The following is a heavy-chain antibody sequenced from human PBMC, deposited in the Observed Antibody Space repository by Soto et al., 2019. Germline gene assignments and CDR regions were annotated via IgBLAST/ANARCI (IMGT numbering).Heavy chain of an antibody. CDR1: GFTFSSYA. J-gene: IGHJ4*02. Sequence: QVQLVESGGGVVQPGRSLRLSCAASGFTFSSYAMHWVRQAPGKGLEWVAVISYDGSNKYYADSVKGRFTISRDNSKNTLYLQMNSLRAEDTAVYYCARDPGSPKDYGDYTDYWGQGTLVSVSS. V-gene: IGHV3-30-3*01. D-gene: IGHD4-17*01. CDR2: ISYDGSNK. CDR3: ARDPGSPKDYGDYTDY.